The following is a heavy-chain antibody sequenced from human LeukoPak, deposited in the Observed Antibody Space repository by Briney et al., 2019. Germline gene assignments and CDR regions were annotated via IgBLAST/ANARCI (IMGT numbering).Heavy chain of an antibody. CDR3: AKGPYYDSSGAVDY. V-gene: IGHV3-23*01. Sequence: PGGSLRLSCAASGFTFSSYAMSWVRQAPGKGLEWVSAISGSGGSTYYADSVKGRFTISRDNSKNTLYLQMNSLRAEDTAVYYCAKGPYYDSSGAVDYWGQGTLVTVSS. D-gene: IGHD3-22*01. CDR2: ISGSGGST. J-gene: IGHJ4*02. CDR1: GFTFSSYA.